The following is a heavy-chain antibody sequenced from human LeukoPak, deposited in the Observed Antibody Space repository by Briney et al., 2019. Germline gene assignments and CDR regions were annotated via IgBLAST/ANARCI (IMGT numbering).Heavy chain of an antibody. Sequence: ASVKVSCKASGYTFASYDINWVRQATGQGLEWMGWMNPNSGNTGYAQKFQGRVTMTRNTSISTAYMELSSLRSEDTAVYYCARVRRGYSYGFHWGQGTLVTVSS. D-gene: IGHD5-18*01. J-gene: IGHJ4*02. V-gene: IGHV1-8*01. CDR1: GYTFASYD. CDR3: ARVRRGYSYGFH. CDR2: MNPNSGNT.